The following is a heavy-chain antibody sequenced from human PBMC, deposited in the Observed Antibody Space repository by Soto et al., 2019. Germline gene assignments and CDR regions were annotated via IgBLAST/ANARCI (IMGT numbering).Heavy chain of an antibody. CDR1: GFTVSNAW. CDR2: IKSKTDGGTT. CDR3: TPGLSSSWSSFDY. J-gene: IGHJ4*02. Sequence: EVQLVESGGGLVKHGGSLRLSCAASGFTVSNAWMNWVRQAPGKGLEWVGRIKSKTDGGTTDYAAPVKGRFTISRDDSKNTLYLQMNSLKTEDTAVYYCTPGLSSSWSSFDYCRQGTLVTVSS. V-gene: IGHV3-15*07. D-gene: IGHD6-13*01.